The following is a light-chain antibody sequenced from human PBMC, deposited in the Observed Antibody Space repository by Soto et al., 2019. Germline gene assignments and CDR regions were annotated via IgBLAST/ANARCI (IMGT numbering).Light chain of an antibody. V-gene: IGLV2-14*01. Sequence: QSVLTQPASVSGSPGQSITISCTGTSSDVGGYNYVSWYQQHPGKAPKLMIYEVSNRPSGVSNRFSGSKSGNTASLTISGLQDEDEADYYCGTWDSSLNVWMFGGGTKLTVL. J-gene: IGLJ3*02. CDR3: GTWDSSLNVWM. CDR2: EVS. CDR1: SSDVGGYNY.